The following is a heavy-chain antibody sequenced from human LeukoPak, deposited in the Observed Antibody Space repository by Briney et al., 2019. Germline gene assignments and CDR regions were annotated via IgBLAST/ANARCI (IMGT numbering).Heavy chain of an antibody. CDR1: GGSFGGYY. Sequence: SETLSLTCAVYGGSFGGYYWSWIRQPPGKGLEWIGEINDSGRSNYNPSLRSRVTISVDTSKNQFSLKLSSVTAADTAVYYCARGRIYYYGSGSGGGTSYYYYYMDVWGKGTTVTVSS. V-gene: IGHV4-34*01. CDR2: INDSGRS. CDR3: ARGRIYYYGSGSGGGTSYYYYYMDV. D-gene: IGHD3-10*01. J-gene: IGHJ6*03.